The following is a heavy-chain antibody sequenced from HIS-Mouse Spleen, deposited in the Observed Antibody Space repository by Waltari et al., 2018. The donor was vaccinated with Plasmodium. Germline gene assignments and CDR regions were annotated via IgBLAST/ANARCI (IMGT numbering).Heavy chain of an antibody. Sequence: QVQLQESGPGLVQPSETLSPTCTGSGGSIRSYHPSWLLQPPGKVLEWIAYIYYSGSTNYNPSLKSRVTISVDTSKNQFSLKLSSVTAADTAVFYCARGGYSSSSYYFDYWGQGTLVTVSS. CDR2: IYYSGST. D-gene: IGHD6-6*01. J-gene: IGHJ4*02. V-gene: IGHV4-59*01. CDR1: GGSIRSYH. CDR3: ARGGYSSSSYYFDY.